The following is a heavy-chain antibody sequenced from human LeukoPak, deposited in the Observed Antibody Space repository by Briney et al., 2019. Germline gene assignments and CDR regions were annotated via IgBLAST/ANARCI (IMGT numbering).Heavy chain of an antibody. CDR2: IYHSGNT. CDR3: ARVGMVRGVTLYFDY. D-gene: IGHD3-10*01. J-gene: IGHJ4*02. V-gene: IGHV4-38-2*02. CDR1: GYSISSGYY. Sequence: PSETLSLTCTVSGYSISSGYYWGWIRQPPGKGLEWIGSIYHSGNTYYNPSLKSRVTISVDTSKTQFSLKLNSVTAADTAVYYCARVGMVRGVTLYFDYWGQGTLVTVSS.